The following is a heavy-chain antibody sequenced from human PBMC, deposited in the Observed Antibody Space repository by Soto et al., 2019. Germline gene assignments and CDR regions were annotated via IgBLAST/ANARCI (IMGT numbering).Heavy chain of an antibody. V-gene: IGHV1-69*06. J-gene: IGHJ5*02. CDR2: LIPIFGTA. Sequence: QVQLVQSGAEVKKPGSSVKVSCKASGGTFSSYAISWVRQAPGQGLEWMGGLIPIFGTANYAQKFQGRVTITADKSTSTDYMELSSLRSEDTAVYYCAREEGYCSSTRCYTGNWCDPWGQGTLVTVAS. CDR3: AREEGYCSSTRCYTGNWCDP. D-gene: IGHD2-2*02. CDR1: GGTFSSYA.